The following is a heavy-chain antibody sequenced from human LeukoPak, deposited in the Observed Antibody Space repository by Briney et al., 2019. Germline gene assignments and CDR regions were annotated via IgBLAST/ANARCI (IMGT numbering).Heavy chain of an antibody. CDR3: AKLGISDGIDY. V-gene: IGHV3-23*01. D-gene: IGHD1-14*01. Sequence: PGGSLRLSCAASGFTFSSHAMTWVRQAPGKGLEWGSAIRCGGGSKFYADSVKGRFTISRDNSKNTLYLQMNSLRAEDTAVYYCAKLGISDGIDYWGQGTLVTVSS. J-gene: IGHJ4*02. CDR2: IRCGGGSK. CDR1: GFTFSSHA.